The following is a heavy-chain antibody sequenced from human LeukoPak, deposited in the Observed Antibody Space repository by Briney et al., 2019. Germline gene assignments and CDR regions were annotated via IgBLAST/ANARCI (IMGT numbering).Heavy chain of an antibody. CDR2: INHSGST. CDR3: ARGVKLRTGYTGFDY. V-gene: IGHV4-34*01. D-gene: IGHD3/OR15-3a*01. J-gene: IGHJ4*02. Sequence: SETLSLTCAVYGGSFSGYYWSWVRQPPGKGLEWIGEINHSGSTNYNPSLTSRVTISVDTSKNQFSLKLSSVTAADTAVYYCARGVKLRTGYTGFDYWGQGTLVTVSS. CDR1: GGSFSGYY.